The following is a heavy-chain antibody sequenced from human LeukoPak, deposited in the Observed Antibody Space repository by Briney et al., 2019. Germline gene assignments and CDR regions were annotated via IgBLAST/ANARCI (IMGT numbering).Heavy chain of an antibody. CDR2: IYTSGST. Sequence: SETLPLTCTVSGGSISSYYWSWIRQPAGKGLEWIGRIYTSGSTNYNPSLKSRVTMSVDTSKNQFSLKLSSVTAADTAVYYCARPSLLLSIRGAFDIWGQGTMVTVSS. D-gene: IGHD3-10*01. V-gene: IGHV4-4*07. J-gene: IGHJ3*02. CDR1: GGSISSYY. CDR3: ARPSLLLSIRGAFDI.